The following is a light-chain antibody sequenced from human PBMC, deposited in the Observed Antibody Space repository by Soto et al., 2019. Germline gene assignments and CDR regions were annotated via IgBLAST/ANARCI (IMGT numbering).Light chain of an antibody. CDR1: QSIGTW. J-gene: IGKJ1*01. V-gene: IGKV1-5*01. Sequence: DIQVTQSPSTLSASVGDRVTITGVASQSIGTWLAWYQQKPGKAPKLLIFDASTLESGVPSRFSGSGSGTDFTLTISSLQPDDFATYYCQQYSDSSGAFGQGTKVDI. CDR3: QQYSDSSGA. CDR2: DAS.